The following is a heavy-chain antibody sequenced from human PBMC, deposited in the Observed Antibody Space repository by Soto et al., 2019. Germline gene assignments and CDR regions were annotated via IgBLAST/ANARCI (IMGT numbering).Heavy chain of an antibody. D-gene: IGHD4-17*01. V-gene: IGHV3-23*01. CDR3: AKDRYGDYGGVDY. CDR2: ITGGGGRT. J-gene: IGHJ4*02. CDR1: GFTFSTYA. Sequence: EGQLLESGGGLVQPGGSLRLSCAASGFTFSTYAMIWVRQAPGKGLEWVSVITGGGGRTYYADSVKGRFTISRDNSKNTLYLQMNSLRAEDTAVYYCAKDRYGDYGGVDYWGQGTLVTVSS.